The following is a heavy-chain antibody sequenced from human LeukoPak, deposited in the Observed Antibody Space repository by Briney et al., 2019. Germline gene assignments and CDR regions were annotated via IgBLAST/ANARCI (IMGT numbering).Heavy chain of an antibody. D-gene: IGHD6-13*01. CDR1: GYSISSGYC. CDR2: IYHSGST. J-gene: IGHJ5*02. CDR3: ARDLPIAAGSPFDP. V-gene: IGHV4-38-2*02. Sequence: SETLSLTCAVSGYSISSGYCWGWIRQPPGKGLEWIGSIYHSGSTYYNPSLKSRVTISVDTSKNQFSLKLSSVTAADTAVYYCARDLPIAAGSPFDPWGQGTLVTVSS.